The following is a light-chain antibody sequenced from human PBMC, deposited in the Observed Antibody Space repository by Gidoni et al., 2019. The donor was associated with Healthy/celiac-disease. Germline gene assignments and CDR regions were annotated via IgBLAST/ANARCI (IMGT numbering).Light chain of an antibody. CDR2: GAS. V-gene: IGKV3-20*01. CDR1: QSVSSSY. J-gene: IGKJ5*01. CDR3: QQYGSSPLIT. Sequence: IVLTQSPGTLSLSPGERATLSCRASQSVSSSYLAWYQQKPGQAPRPLIYGASSRATGIPDRCSGSGSGTDFTLTISRLEPEDFAVYYCQQYGSSPLITFGQGTRLEIK.